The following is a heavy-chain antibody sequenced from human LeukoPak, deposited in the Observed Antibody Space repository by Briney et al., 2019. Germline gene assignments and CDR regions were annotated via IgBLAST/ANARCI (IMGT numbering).Heavy chain of an antibody. V-gene: IGHV1-18*04. J-gene: IGHJ4*02. CDR3: ARESRYYGSGSFDY. CDR1: GYTFTSYG. D-gene: IGHD3-10*01. CDR2: ISAYNGNT. Sequence: APVKVSCKASGYTFTSYGISWVRQAPGQGLEWMGWISAYNGNTNYAQKLQGRVTMTTDTSTSTAYMELRSLGSDDTAVYYCARESRYYGSGSFDYWGQGTLVTVSS.